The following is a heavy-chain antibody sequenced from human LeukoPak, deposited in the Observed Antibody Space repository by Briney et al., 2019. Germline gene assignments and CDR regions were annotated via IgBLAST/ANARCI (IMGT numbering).Heavy chain of an antibody. V-gene: IGHV3-9*01. J-gene: IGHJ4*02. D-gene: IGHD3-22*01. CDR2: ISWNSGSI. CDR3: AKDIRYSSGYLFDY. CDR1: GFTFDDYA. Sequence: GGSLRLSCAASGFTFDDYAMHWVRQAPGKGLEWVSGISWNSGSIGYADSVKGRFTISRDNAKNSLYLQMNSLRAEDTALYYCAKDIRYSSGYLFDYWGQGTLVTVSS.